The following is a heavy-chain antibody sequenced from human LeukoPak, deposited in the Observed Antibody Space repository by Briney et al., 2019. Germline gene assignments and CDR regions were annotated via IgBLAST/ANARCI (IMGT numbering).Heavy chain of an antibody. CDR1: GFTFSSYG. J-gene: IGHJ4*02. Sequence: PGRSLRLSCAASGFTFSSYGMHWVRQAPGKGLEGVAVIWYDGSNKYYADSVKGRFTISRDNSKNTLYLQMNSLRAEDTAVYYCARGSGSYYYWGQGTLVTVSS. CDR2: IWYDGSNK. CDR3: ARGSGSYYY. D-gene: IGHD1-26*01. V-gene: IGHV3-33*01.